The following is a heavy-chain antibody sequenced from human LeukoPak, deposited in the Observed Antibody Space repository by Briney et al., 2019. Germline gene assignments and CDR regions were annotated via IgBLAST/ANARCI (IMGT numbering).Heavy chain of an antibody. Sequence: SEALSLTCAVYGGSFSGYYWSWIRQPPGKGLEWSGEINDSGSTNYNPSLKSRVTISVYTSKNPFSLKLSSLTAADTAVYYCARALIVVVPAALGDYYGMDVWGQGTTVTVSS. CDR3: ARALIVVVPAALGDYYGMDV. CDR1: GGSFSGYY. V-gene: IGHV4-34*01. D-gene: IGHD2-2*01. J-gene: IGHJ6*02. CDR2: INDSGST.